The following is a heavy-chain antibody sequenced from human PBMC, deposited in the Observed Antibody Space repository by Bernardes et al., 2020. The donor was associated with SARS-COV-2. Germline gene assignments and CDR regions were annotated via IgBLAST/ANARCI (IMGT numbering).Heavy chain of an antibody. CDR3: ARGTTLYYYAMDV. V-gene: IGHV4-59*01. CDR2: IYSSGNT. J-gene: IGHJ6*01. Sequence: SETLSLTCTVSGGAISSYYWSWIRQPPGKGLEWIGYIYSSGNTNYNPSLKSRVTISVDTSKNHFSLKLNSVTAADTALYYCARGTTLYYYAMDVWGQGTTVTVSS. CDR1: GGAISSYY.